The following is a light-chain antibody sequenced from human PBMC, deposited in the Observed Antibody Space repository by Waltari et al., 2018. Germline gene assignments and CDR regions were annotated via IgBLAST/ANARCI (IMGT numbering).Light chain of an antibody. CDR2: YDS. CDR1: NIESKS. CDR3: QVWDANTDPGV. V-gene: IGLV3-21*01. Sequence: SYVLTQPPSVSVAPGETARLTCGGNNIESKSVHWYRQRPGQAPVLVISYDSDRPSGTPDRLAGSNAGNPATLTISRVEAVDEADYYCQVWDANTDPGVFGTGTEVTVL. J-gene: IGLJ1*01.